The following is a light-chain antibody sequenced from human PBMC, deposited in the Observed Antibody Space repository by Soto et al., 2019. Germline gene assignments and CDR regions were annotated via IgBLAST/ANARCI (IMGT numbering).Light chain of an antibody. CDR2: GTS. CDR3: QHYNRSPPIT. Sequence: DIVLTQSPGTLSLSPGERATLACRASQSVRSTSLAWYQQRSGQAPSLLIYGTSSRATGIPDRFSGGGSGTDFTLTISRLEPEDFAVYYCQHYNRSPPITLGQGTRMEIK. V-gene: IGKV3-20*01. J-gene: IGKJ5*01. CDR1: QSVRSTS.